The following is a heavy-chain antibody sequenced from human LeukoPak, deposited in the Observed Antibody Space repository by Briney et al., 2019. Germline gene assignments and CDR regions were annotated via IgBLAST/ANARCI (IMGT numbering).Heavy chain of an antibody. Sequence: GGSLRLSCAASGFTFSNAWMTWVRQAPGKGLEWVGRIKSKTDGGTTDYAAPVKGRFSISRDDSKNTLCLQMNSLKTEDTAVYYCTAVRLDYFDSSGYYPLDYWGQGTLVTVSS. CDR2: IKSKTDGGTT. D-gene: IGHD3-22*01. J-gene: IGHJ4*02. CDR3: TAVRLDYFDSSGYYPLDY. CDR1: GFTFSNAW. V-gene: IGHV3-15*01.